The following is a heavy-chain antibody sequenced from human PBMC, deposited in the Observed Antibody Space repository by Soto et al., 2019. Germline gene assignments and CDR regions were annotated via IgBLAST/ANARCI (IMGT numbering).Heavy chain of an antibody. CDR1: GGSFSGYY. Sequence: QVQLQQWGAGLLKPSETLSLTCAVYGGSFSGYYWSWIRQPPGKGLEWIGEINHSGSTNYNPSLKSRVTISVDPSKNQFALKLSSLTAADTAVYYCARGLPQDYYGMDVWCQGTTVTVSS. J-gene: IGHJ6*02. V-gene: IGHV4-34*01. CDR3: ARGLPQDYYGMDV. D-gene: IGHD2-15*01. CDR2: INHSGST.